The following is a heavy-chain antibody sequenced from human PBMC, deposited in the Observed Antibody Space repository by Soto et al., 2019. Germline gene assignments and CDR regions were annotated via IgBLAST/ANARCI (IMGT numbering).Heavy chain of an antibody. Sequence: GGSLRLSCAASGFTFSSYAMSWVRQAPGKGLEWVSAISGSGGSTYYADSVKGRFTISRDNSKNTLYLQMNSLRAEDTAVYYCAKVYSSSRKSDYYYGMDVWGQGTTVTVSS. J-gene: IGHJ6*02. CDR1: GFTFSSYA. CDR3: AKVYSSSRKSDYYYGMDV. V-gene: IGHV3-23*01. CDR2: ISGSGGST. D-gene: IGHD6-13*01.